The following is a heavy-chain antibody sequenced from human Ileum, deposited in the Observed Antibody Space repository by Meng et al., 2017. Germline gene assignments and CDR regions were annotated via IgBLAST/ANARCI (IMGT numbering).Heavy chain of an antibody. CDR3: VGMTIG. CDR1: GFTFTSHW. V-gene: IGHV3-74*03. J-gene: IGHJ4*02. CDR2: INTDGSTT. D-gene: IGHD5-24*01. Sequence: EGQLGESGGGLVEPGGSLGLSCAASGFTFTSHWINWVRQAPGKGLEWVSRINTDGSTTTYADSVKGRFTISRDNAKNTVPLQMSSLRAEDTAVYYCVGMTIGWGQGTLVTVSS.